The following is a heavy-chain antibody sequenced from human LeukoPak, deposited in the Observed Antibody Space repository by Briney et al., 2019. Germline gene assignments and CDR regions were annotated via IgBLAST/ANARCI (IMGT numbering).Heavy chain of an antibody. V-gene: IGHV4-34*01. CDR3: ARDIVVVPAAGFDY. D-gene: IGHD2-2*01. CDR1: GGSSSGYY. CDR2: INHSGST. Sequence: PSETLSLTCAVYGGSSSGYYWSWIRQPPGKGLEWIGEINHSGSTNYNPSLKSRVTISVDTSKNQFSLKLSSVTAADTAVYYCARDIVVVPAAGFDYWGQGTLVTVSS. J-gene: IGHJ4*02.